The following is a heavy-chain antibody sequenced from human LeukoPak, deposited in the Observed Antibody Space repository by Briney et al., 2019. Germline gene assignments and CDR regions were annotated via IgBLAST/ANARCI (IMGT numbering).Heavy chain of an antibody. CDR1: GFIFSNYG. D-gene: IGHD5-18*01. Sequence: GGSLRLSCAASGFIFSNYGMSWVRQAPGKGLEWVSVIYSGGSTYYADSVKGRFTISRDNSKNTLYLQMNSLRAEDTAVYYCARENTAMAYFDYWGQGTLVTVSS. CDR3: ARENTAMAYFDY. CDR2: IYSGGST. V-gene: IGHV3-53*01. J-gene: IGHJ4*02.